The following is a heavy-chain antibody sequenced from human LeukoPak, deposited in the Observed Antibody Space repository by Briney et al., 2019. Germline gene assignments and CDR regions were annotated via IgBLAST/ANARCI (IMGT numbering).Heavy chain of an antibody. CDR2: INHSGST. CDR3: ARGGLISLANTPLGAFDL. J-gene: IGHJ3*01. D-gene: IGHD3/OR15-3a*01. V-gene: IGHV4-34*01. CDR1: GGSFSGYY. Sequence: PSETLSLTCAVYGGSFSGYYWSWIRQPPGKGLEWIGEINHSGSTNSNPSLKNRVTISVDTSKNQFSLKLTSVTPEDTALYYCARGGLISLANTPLGAFDLWGQGTMVSVSS.